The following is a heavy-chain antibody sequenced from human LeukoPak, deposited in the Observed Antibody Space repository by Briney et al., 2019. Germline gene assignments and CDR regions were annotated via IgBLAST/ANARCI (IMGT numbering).Heavy chain of an antibody. V-gene: IGHV4-30-4*01. D-gene: IGHD4-23*01. J-gene: IGHJ4*02. CDR3: ARGLRWSFDQ. CDR2: IYYSGNM. CDR1: GGSIRSGDYY. Sequence: SQTLSLTCTVSGGSIRSGDYYWSWIRQPPEKGLEWIGYIYYSGNMYYNPSLRSRVTISVDTSKNQFSVRLTSVTAADTAVYYCARGLRWSFDQWGQGTLVTVSS.